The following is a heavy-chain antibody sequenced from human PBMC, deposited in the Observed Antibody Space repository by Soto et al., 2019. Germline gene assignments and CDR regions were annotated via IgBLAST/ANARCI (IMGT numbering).Heavy chain of an antibody. Sequence: TSETLSLTCAVYGGSFSGYYWSWIRQPPGKGLEWIGEINHSGSTNYNPSLKSRVTISVDTSKNQFSLKLSSVTAADTAVYYCARGLDFWSGYYSGWFDPWGQGTLVTVSS. V-gene: IGHV4-34*01. CDR2: INHSGST. D-gene: IGHD3-3*01. CDR1: GGSFSGYY. CDR3: ARGLDFWSGYYSGWFDP. J-gene: IGHJ5*02.